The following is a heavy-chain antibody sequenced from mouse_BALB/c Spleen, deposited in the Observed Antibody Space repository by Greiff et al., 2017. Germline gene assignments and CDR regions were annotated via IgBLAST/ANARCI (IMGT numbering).Heavy chain of an antibody. CDR1: GYAFSSYW. Sequence: QVQLQQSGAELVRPGSSVKISCKASGYAFSSYWMNWVKQRPGQGLEWIGWIYPGDGSTKYNEKFKGKATLTADKSSSTAYMQLSSLTSVDSAVYFCARWGNWDDYFDYWGQGTTLTVSS. CDR2: IYPGDGST. CDR3: ARWGNWDDYFDY. V-gene: IGHV1-80*01. J-gene: IGHJ2*01. D-gene: IGHD4-1*01.